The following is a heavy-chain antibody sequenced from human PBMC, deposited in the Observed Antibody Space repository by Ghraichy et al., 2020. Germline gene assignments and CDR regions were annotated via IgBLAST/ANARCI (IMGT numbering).Heavy chain of an antibody. Sequence: SETLSLTCTVSGGSISSSSYYWGWVRQPPGKGLEWLGIIYYTGRTYYNPSLNSRVTISVDTSRNQFSLELNSVTAADTSVYYCAISPSTRYSGGGENREWAFNWFDHWGQGTLVTVSS. D-gene: IGHD2-21*01. CDR1: GGSISSSSYY. CDR2: IYYTGRT. V-gene: IGHV4-39*01. CDR3: AISPSTRYSGGGENREWAFNWFDH. J-gene: IGHJ5*02.